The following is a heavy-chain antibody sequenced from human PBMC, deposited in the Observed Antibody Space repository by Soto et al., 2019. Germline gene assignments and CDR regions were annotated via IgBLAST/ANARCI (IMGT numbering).Heavy chain of an antibody. D-gene: IGHD1-1*01. CDR2: IYHTGST. CDR3: AGEIRNDLEYYFDY. J-gene: IGHJ4*02. V-gene: IGHV4-4*02. Sequence: PSETLSLTCAVSGGSITNSIWWSWVRQPPGKGLEWIGEIYHTGSTTYNPSLKSRLSISVDKSKNQISLNLRSVTAADTAVYYCAGEIRNDLEYYFDYWGQGTLVTVSA. CDR1: GGSITNSIW.